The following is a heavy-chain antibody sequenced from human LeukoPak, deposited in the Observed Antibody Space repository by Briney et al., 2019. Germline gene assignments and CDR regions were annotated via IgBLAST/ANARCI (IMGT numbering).Heavy chain of an antibody. Sequence: GASVKVSCKASGYTFTSYGISWVRQAPGQGLEWMGWISAYNGNTNYAQKLQGRVTMTTDTSTSTADMELRSLRSDDTAVYYCARVLLVRGCFDYWGQGTLVTVSS. CDR2: ISAYNGNT. D-gene: IGHD3-10*01. V-gene: IGHV1-18*04. CDR3: ARVLLVRGCFDY. J-gene: IGHJ4*02. CDR1: GYTFTSYG.